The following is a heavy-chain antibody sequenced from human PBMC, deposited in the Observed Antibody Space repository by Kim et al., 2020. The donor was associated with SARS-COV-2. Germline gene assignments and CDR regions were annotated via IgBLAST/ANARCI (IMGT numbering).Heavy chain of an antibody. D-gene: IGHD4-17*01. V-gene: IGHV3-15*01. CDR3: TTDCTLPSMTTVTTPLGDYGMDV. Sequence: GGSLRLSCAASGFTFSNAWMSWVRQAPGKGLEWVGRIKSKTDGGTTDYAAPVKGRFTISRDDSKNTLYLQMNSLKTEDTAVYYCTTDCTLPSMTTVTTPLGDYGMDVWGQGTTVTVSS. CDR1: GFTFSNAW. J-gene: IGHJ6*02. CDR2: IKSKTDGGTT.